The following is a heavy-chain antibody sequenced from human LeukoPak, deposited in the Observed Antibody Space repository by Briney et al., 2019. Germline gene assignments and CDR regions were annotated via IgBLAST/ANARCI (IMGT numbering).Heavy chain of an antibody. CDR2: IYYSGST. V-gene: IGHV4-39*01. D-gene: IGHD3-3*02. J-gene: IGHJ4*02. CDR1: GGSISSSSYY. Sequence: PETLSLTCTVSGGSISSSSYYWGWIRQPPGKGLEWIGSIYYSGSTYYNPSLKSRVTISVDTSKNQFSLKLSSVTAADTAVYYCARPVPIFGVAPRYYFDYWGQGTLVTVSS. CDR3: ARPVPIFGVAPRYYFDY.